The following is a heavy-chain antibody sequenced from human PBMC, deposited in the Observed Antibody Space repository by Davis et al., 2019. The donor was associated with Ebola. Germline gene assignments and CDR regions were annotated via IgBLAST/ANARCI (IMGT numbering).Heavy chain of an antibody. V-gene: IGHV4-34*01. J-gene: IGHJ4*02. CDR2: ITHSGST. Sequence: TPSLTRAVSGGSFSGYYWSWIPQPPGNRLEWIGEITHSGSTNYNPSLKSRVTISVDTSKNQFSLKLSSVTAADTAVYYCARGRYSGYDFEGYYFDYWGQGTLVTVSS. CDR1: GGSFSGYY. D-gene: IGHD5-12*01. CDR3: ARGRYSGYDFEGYYFDY.